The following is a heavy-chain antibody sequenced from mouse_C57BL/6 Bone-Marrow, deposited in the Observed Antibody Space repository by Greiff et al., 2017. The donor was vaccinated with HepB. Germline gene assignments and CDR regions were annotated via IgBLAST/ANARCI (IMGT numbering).Heavy chain of an antibody. CDR2: IDPSDSYT. J-gene: IGHJ3*01. Sequence: VQLQQPGAELVMPGASVKLSCKASGYTFTSYWMHWVKQRPGQGLEWIGEIDPSDSYTNYNPKFKDKSTLTVEKSSSTAYMPLSSLTSEDSAVYYCASEGDYPWLDYWGQGTLVTVSA. D-gene: IGHD2-4*01. V-gene: IGHV1-69*01. CDR1: GYTFTSYW. CDR3: ASEGDYPWLDY.